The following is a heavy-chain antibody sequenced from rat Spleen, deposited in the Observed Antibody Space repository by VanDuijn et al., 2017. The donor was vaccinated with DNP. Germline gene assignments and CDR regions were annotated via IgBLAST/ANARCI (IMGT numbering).Heavy chain of an antibody. CDR3: ARSNTYYDGTYYYWYFDF. Sequence: EVQLVESDGGLVQPGRSLKLSCAVSGFTFSDYYMAWVRQAPAKGLEWVATIIYDGSSTYYRDSVKGRFTISRDNAKSTLYLQMNSLRSEDTATYYCARSNTYYDGTYYYWYFDFWGPGTMVTVSS. V-gene: IGHV5-29*01. D-gene: IGHD1-12*02. CDR2: IIYDGSST. J-gene: IGHJ1*01. CDR1: GFTFSDYY.